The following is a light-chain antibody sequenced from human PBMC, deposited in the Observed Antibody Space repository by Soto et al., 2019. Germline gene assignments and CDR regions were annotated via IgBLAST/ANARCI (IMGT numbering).Light chain of an antibody. CDR1: QSVRSS. Sequence: EIVMTQSPATLSLSPWEIATLSFRASQSVRSSLAWYQQKPGQAPRLLIYGASTRATGIPARFSGSGSGTDFTLTISSLQSEDFTAYYCQKYNSAPWTFGQGTKVDIK. CDR3: QKYNSAPWT. J-gene: IGKJ1*01. V-gene: IGKV3-15*01. CDR2: GAS.